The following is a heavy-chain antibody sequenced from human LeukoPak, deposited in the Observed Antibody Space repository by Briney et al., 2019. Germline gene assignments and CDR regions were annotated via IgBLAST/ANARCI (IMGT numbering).Heavy chain of an antibody. J-gene: IGHJ4*02. CDR2: ISSSGSTI. D-gene: IGHD1-26*01. CDR1: GFTFSSYE. V-gene: IGHV3-48*03. CDR3: AAQAGAYYGGGFDY. Sequence: GGSLRLSCAASGFTFSSYEMNWVRQAPGKGLEWVSYISSSGSTIYYAVSVKGRFTISRDNAKNSLYLQVNSLRAEDTAVYYCAAQAGAYYGGGFDYWGQGTLVTVSS.